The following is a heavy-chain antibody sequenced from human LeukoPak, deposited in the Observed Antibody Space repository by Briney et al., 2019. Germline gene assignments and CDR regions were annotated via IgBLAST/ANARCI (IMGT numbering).Heavy chain of an antibody. CDR1: GYTFTNYY. D-gene: IGHD2-21*02. CDR3: ARDGGDSYFDY. J-gene: IGHJ4*02. CDR2: INPSGGST. V-gene: IGHV1-46*01. Sequence: GASVKVSCKASGYTFTNYYMHWVRQAPGQGLEWMGIINPSGGSTSYAQKFQGRVTMTRDMSTSTVYMELSSLRSEDTAVYYCARDGGDSYFDYWGQGTLVTVSS.